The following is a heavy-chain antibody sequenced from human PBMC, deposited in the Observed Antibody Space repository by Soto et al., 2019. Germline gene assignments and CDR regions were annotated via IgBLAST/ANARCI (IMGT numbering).Heavy chain of an antibody. V-gene: IGHV3-11*06. CDR2: ISSSSSYT. Sequence: PGGSLRLSCAASGFTFSDYYMSWIRQAPGKGLEWVSYISSSSSYTNYADSVKGRFTISRDNAKNSLYLQMNSLRAEDTAVYYCARGSPEYYGMDVWGQGTTVTVSS. CDR3: ARGSPEYYGMDV. J-gene: IGHJ6*02. CDR1: GFTFSDYY.